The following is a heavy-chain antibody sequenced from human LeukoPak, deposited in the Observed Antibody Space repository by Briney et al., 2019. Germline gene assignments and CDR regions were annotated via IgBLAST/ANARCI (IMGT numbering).Heavy chain of an antibody. CDR3: ALLMMYAIDFDS. D-gene: IGHD2-8*01. J-gene: IGHJ4*02. V-gene: IGHV3-23*01. CDR1: GFTFSNYG. CDR2: ISGSGGST. Sequence: GGALRLSCAASGFTFSNYGMSWVRQAPGKGLEWVSSISGSGGSTYYADSVKGRFTFSRDNSKNTLYLQMISLRAEDTAVYYCALLMMYAIDFDSWGQGTLVTVSS.